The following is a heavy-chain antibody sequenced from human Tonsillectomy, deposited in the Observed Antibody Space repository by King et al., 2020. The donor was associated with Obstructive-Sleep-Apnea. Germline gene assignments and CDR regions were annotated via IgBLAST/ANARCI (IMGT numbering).Heavy chain of an antibody. CDR2: ISYDGSIK. CDR3: ARDESGDY. V-gene: IGHV3-30-3*01. CDR1: GFTFSIFT. Sequence: VQLVESGGGVVQPGRSLRLSCAASGFTFSIFTMHWVRQAPGKGLEWVAVISYDGSIKYYSDSVKGRFTISRDNSKNTLSLQMNSLRAEDTAVYYCARDESGDYWGQGTLVTVSS. J-gene: IGHJ4*02. D-gene: IGHD1-26*01.